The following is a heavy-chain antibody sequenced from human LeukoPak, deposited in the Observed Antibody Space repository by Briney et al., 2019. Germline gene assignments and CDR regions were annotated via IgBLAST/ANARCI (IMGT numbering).Heavy chain of an antibody. CDR3: ARGSTRASSGYYYFDY. D-gene: IGHD3-22*01. CDR2: ISAYNGNT. Sequence: GESLKISCKGSGYIFTSYGISWVRQAPGQGLEWMGWISAYNGNTNYAQKLQGRVTMTTDTSTSTAYMELRSLRSDDTAVYYCARGSTRASSGYYYFDYWGQGTLVTVSS. V-gene: IGHV1-18*01. CDR1: GYIFTSYG. J-gene: IGHJ4*02.